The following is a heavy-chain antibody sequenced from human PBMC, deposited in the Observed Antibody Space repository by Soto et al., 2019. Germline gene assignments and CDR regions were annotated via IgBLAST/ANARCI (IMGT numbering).Heavy chain of an antibody. CDR3: ASRSPALDY. CDR2: IWYDGSNK. CDR1: GFTFSSYG. Sequence: QVQLVESGGGVVQPGRSLRLSCAASGFTFSSYGMHWVRQAPGKGLEWVAVIWYDGSNKYYADSVKGRFTISSDNSKNTLYLQMNSLRADDTAMYYCASRSPALDYWGQGILVTVSS. V-gene: IGHV3-33*01. D-gene: IGHD2-2*01. J-gene: IGHJ4*02.